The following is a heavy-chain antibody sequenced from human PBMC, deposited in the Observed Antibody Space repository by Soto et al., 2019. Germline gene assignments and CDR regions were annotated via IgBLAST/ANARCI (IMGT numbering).Heavy chain of an antibody. J-gene: IGHJ4*02. CDR3: ARGRRTYCSGGSCYLQLYYFDY. CDR2: INPNSGGT. D-gene: IGHD2-15*01. CDR1: GYTFTGYY. Sequence: ASVKVSCKASGYTFTGYYMHWVRQAPGQGLEWMGWINPNSGGTNYAQKFQGWVTMTRDTSISTAYMELSRLRPDDTAVYYCARGRRTYCSGGSCYLQLYYFDYWGQGTLVTVSS. V-gene: IGHV1-2*04.